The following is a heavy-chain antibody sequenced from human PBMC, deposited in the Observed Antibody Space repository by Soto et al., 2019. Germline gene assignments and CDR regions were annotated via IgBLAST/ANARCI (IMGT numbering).Heavy chain of an antibody. Sequence: ASVKVSCKASGDTFTSYYMHWVRQAPGQGLEWMGIINPSGGSTSYAQKFQGRVTMTRDTSTSTVYMELSSLRSEDTAVYYCARVSTIFGEWDYWGQGTLVTVSS. J-gene: IGHJ4*02. CDR3: ARVSTIFGEWDY. D-gene: IGHD3-3*01. CDR1: GDTFTSYY. CDR2: INPSGGST. V-gene: IGHV1-46*03.